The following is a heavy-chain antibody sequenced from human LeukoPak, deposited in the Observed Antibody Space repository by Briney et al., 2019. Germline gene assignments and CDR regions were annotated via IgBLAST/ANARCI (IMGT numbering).Heavy chain of an antibody. CDR2: IWSGGSSK. J-gene: IGHJ6*02. CDR1: GFTFSSYS. D-gene: IGHD6-13*01. CDR3: AKDFVPAAPYAMDV. V-gene: IGHV3-33*06. Sequence: GGSLRLSCAASGFTFSSYSMNWVRQAPGKGLEWVAVIWSGGSSKYYGDSVKGRFTISRDDFKNTLYLQVSSLRAEDTAVYYCAKDFVPAAPYAMDVWGQGTTVTVSS.